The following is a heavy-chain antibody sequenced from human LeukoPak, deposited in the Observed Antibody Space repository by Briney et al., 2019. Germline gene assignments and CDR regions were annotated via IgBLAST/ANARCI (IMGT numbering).Heavy chain of an antibody. CDR2: IYYSGST. J-gene: IGHJ4*02. V-gene: IGHV4-59*08. CDR3: ARHRVGTISLDY. D-gene: IGHD5-12*01. CDR1: GGSISSYY. Sequence: SETLSLTCTVSGGSISSYYWSWIRQPPGKGLEWIGYIYYSGSTNYNPFLKSRVTISVDTSKNQFSLKLSSVTAADTAVYYCARHRVGTISLDYWGQGTLVTVSS.